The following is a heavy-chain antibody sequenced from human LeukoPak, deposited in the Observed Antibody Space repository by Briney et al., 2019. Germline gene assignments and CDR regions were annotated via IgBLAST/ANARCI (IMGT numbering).Heavy chain of an antibody. Sequence: GGSLRLSCAASGFTFDDYGMNWVRQAPGKGLEWVSYISSSGGTRYYADSVKGRFTISRDNAKNSLYLQMNSLRAEDTALYYCARRGYYYDSSGWSAFDTWGQGTMVTVSS. CDR2: ISSSGGTR. CDR1: GFTFDDYG. D-gene: IGHD3-22*01. CDR3: ARRGYYYDSSGWSAFDT. J-gene: IGHJ3*02. V-gene: IGHV3-48*04.